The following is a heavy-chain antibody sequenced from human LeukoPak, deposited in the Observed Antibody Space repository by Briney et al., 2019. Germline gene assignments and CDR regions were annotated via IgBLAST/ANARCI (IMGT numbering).Heavy chain of an antibody. CDR1: GGTFRSYA. CDR2: IIPIFGTA. Sequence: SVKVSCKASGGTFRSYAISWVRQAPGQGLEWMGGIIPIFGTANYAQKFQGRVTITADESTSTAYMELSSLRSEDTAVYYCARASWELLRGTTRYYFDYWGQGTLVTVSS. V-gene: IGHV1-69*13. J-gene: IGHJ4*02. CDR3: ARASWELLRGTTRYYFDY. D-gene: IGHD1-26*01.